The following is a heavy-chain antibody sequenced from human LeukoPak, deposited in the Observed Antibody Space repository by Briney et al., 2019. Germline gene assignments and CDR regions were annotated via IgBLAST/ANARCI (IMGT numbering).Heavy chain of an antibody. CDR2: IKQDGSVE. D-gene: IGHD5-18*01. J-gene: IGHJ4*02. V-gene: IGHV3-7*01. Sequence: PGGSLRLSCAASGFTFENYWMSWVRQVPRKGPEWVANIKQDGSVEHYLDSVKGRFTISRDNAKNSLFLQMNSLIAEDTAVYYCARWAGVTDQWDQGTLVTVSS. CDR3: ARWAGVTDQ. CDR1: GFTFENYW.